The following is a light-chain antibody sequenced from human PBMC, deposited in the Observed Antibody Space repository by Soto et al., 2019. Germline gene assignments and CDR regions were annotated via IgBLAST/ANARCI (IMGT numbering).Light chain of an antibody. Sequence: EIVLTQSPGTLSLSPGDRATLSRRASQSVDSSYLAWYQQKPGQAPRLLIYDASSRATGIPDRFSGSGSGTDFTLTISRLEPEDFAVYYCQQYVRSPRTFGQGSKVEIK. V-gene: IGKV3-20*01. J-gene: IGKJ1*01. CDR1: QSVDSSY. CDR2: DAS. CDR3: QQYVRSPRT.